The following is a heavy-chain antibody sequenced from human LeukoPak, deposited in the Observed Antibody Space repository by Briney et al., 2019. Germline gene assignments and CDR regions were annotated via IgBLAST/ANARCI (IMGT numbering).Heavy chain of an antibody. Sequence: SETLSLTCTVSGGSISSGSYYWSWIRQPAGKGLEWIGRIYTSGSTNYNPSLKSRVTISVDTSKNQFSLKLSSVTAADTAVYYCAREKGGVDSLTMVRGAMKEGYYYYYYMDVWGKGTTVTISS. D-gene: IGHD3-10*01. J-gene: IGHJ6*03. CDR1: GGSISSGSYY. CDR3: AREKGGVDSLTMVRGAMKEGYYYYYYMDV. CDR2: IYTSGST. V-gene: IGHV4-61*02.